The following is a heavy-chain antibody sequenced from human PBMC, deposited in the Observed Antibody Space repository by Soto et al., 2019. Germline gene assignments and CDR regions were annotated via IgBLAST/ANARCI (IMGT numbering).Heavy chain of an antibody. CDR3: ANRKEAYYDILTGPFYYYMDV. CDR1: GFTFSSYS. Sequence: SLRLSCAASGFTFSSYSMNWVRQAPGKGLEWVSSISSSSSYIYYADSVKGRFTISRDNAKNSLYLQMNSLRAEDTAVYYCANRKEAYYDILTGPFYYYMDVWGKGTTVTVSS. J-gene: IGHJ6*03. V-gene: IGHV3-21*04. CDR2: ISSSSSYI. D-gene: IGHD3-9*01.